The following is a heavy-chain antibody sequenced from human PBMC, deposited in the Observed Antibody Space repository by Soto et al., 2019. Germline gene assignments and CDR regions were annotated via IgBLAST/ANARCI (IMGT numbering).Heavy chain of an antibody. CDR3: ARDVTKGAFDI. D-gene: IGHD3-3*01. J-gene: IGHJ3*02. CDR1: GGTFSSYT. CDR2: IIPILGIA. Sequence: QVQLVQSGAEVKKPGSSVKVSCKASGGTFSSYTISWVRQAPGQGLEWMGRIIPILGIANYAQKFQGRVTITADKSTSTAYMELSSLRSEDTAVYYCARDVTKGAFDIWGQGTMVTVSS. V-gene: IGHV1-69*08.